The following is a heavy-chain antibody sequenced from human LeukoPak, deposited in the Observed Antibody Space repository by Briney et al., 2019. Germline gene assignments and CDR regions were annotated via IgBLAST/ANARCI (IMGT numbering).Heavy chain of an antibody. Sequence: GGSLRLSCAASGFTFSSYAMSWVRQAPGKGLEWVSAISGSGGSTYYADSVKGRFTISRDNSKNTLCLQMNSLRAEDTAVYYCAKSFQRYSYGFYYYYYYMDVWGKGTTVTVSS. CDR1: GFTFSSYA. D-gene: IGHD5-18*01. V-gene: IGHV3-23*01. J-gene: IGHJ6*03. CDR2: ISGSGGST. CDR3: AKSFQRYSYGFYYYYYYMDV.